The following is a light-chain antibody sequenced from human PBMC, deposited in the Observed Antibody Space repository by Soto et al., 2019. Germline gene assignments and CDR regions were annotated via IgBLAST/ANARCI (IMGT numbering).Light chain of an antibody. CDR3: SSYTSSSIPYV. J-gene: IGLJ1*01. CDR1: NSDVGGYNF. V-gene: IGLV2-14*01. Sequence: QYVLTQPASVSGSPGQSITISCTGTNSDVGGYNFVSWYQQHPGKAPKLMIYDVSNRPSGVSNRFSGAKSGNTASLNISGLQAEDEADYYCSSYTSSSIPYVFGIGTKLTVL. CDR2: DVS.